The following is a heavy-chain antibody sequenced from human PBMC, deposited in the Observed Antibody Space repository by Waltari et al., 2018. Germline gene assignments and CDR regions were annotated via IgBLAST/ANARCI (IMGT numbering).Heavy chain of an antibody. V-gene: IGHV3-21*01. Sequence: EVQLVESGGGLVKPGGSLRLSCAASGFTFSSYSMNWVRQAPGKGLEWVSSISSSSSYIYYADSVKGRFTISRDNAKNSLYLQMNSLRAEDTAVYYCARGGQQLVRRVYWYFDLWGRGTLVTVSS. D-gene: IGHD6-13*01. J-gene: IGHJ2*01. CDR2: ISSSSSYI. CDR3: ARGGQQLVRRVYWYFDL. CDR1: GFTFSSYS.